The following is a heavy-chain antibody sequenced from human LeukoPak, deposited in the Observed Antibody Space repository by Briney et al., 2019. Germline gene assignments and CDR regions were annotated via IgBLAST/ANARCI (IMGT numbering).Heavy chain of an antibody. CDR2: INTYNGNT. J-gene: IGHJ6*02. D-gene: IGHD1-1*01. CDR3: ARAGNIGVFSAYYDHGMDV. Sequence: GASVKVSCKASGYTFTSYCISWVRQPPGQGLEWMGCINTYNGNTNYAQKLQGRVTMTTDPSTSTAYMELRSLRSDETAVYYCARAGNIGVFSAYYDHGMDVWGQGTTVTVSS. V-gene: IGHV1-18*01. CDR1: GYTFTSYC.